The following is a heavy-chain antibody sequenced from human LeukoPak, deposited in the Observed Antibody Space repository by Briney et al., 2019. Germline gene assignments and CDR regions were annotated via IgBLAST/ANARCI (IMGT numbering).Heavy chain of an antibody. CDR1: GGSFSGYY. J-gene: IGHJ4*02. V-gene: IGHV4-34*01. CDR3: ARRVGATGPFDY. D-gene: IGHD1-26*01. Sequence: SETLSLTCAVYGGSFSGYYWSWIRQPPGKGLEWIGEINHSGSTNYNPSLKSRATISVDTSKNQFSLKLSSVTAADTAVYYCARRVGATGPFDYWGQGTLVTVSS. CDR2: INHSGST.